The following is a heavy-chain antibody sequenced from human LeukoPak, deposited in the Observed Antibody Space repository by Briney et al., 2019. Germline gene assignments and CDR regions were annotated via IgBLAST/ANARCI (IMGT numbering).Heavy chain of an antibody. V-gene: IGHV3-23*01. CDR1: GFTFSSYA. CDR2: ISGSGGST. D-gene: IGHD3-10*01. J-gene: IGHJ4*02. Sequence: GGSLRLSCAASGFTFSSYAMTWVRQAPGKGLEWVSGISGSGGSTFYADSVKGRFTIPRDNSKNTLYLQMSSLRAEDTAVYYCAKDHLEYYYGSGSYSSYWGQGTLVTVSS. CDR3: AKDHLEYYYGSGSYSSY.